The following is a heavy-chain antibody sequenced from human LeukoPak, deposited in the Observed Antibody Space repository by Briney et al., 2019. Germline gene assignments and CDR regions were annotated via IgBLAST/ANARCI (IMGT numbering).Heavy chain of an antibody. J-gene: IGHJ4*02. D-gene: IGHD3-3*01. CDR2: INSDGSTT. Sequence: AGGSLRLSCAASGFTFDDYAMHWVRQAPGKGLVWVSRINSDGSTTTYADSVKGRFTISRDNAKNTLYLQMNSLRAEDTAVYYCVRNLDFWGDSEDYWGQGTLVTVSS. V-gene: IGHV3-74*01. CDR3: VRNLDFWGDSEDY. CDR1: GFTFDDYA.